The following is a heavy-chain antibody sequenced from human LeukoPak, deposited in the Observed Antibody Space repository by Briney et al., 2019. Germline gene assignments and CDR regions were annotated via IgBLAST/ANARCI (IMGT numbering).Heavy chain of an antibody. J-gene: IGHJ4*02. V-gene: IGHV3-7*01. CDR3: AREGRGDFDY. Sequence: PGGSLRLSCAAARFTFSSYYMSWVRQAPGKGLEWVANIKQDGSENYYVDSVKGRFIISRDNAKNSLFLQMNSLRAEDTAVYYCAREGRGDFDYWGQGTLVTVSS. CDR1: RFTFSSYY. CDR2: IKQDGSEN. D-gene: IGHD3-10*01.